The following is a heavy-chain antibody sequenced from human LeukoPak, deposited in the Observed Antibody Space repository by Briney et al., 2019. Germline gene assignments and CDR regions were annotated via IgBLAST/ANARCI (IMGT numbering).Heavy chain of an antibody. J-gene: IGHJ4*02. CDR1: GDSVSSNIAA. CDR2: TYYRSKWYN. Sequence: SQTLTLTCAISGDSVSSNIAAWNWIRQSPSRGLEWLGRTYYRSKWYNEYALSVKSRITINADTSKNQFSLQLNSVTPEDTAVYYCARDLYTSAWYSLAYWGQESLVTVSS. V-gene: IGHV6-1*01. D-gene: IGHD6-19*01. CDR3: ARDLYTSAWYSLAY.